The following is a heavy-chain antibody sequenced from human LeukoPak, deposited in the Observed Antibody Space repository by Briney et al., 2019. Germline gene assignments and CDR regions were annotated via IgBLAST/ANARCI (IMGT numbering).Heavy chain of an antibody. Sequence: SVKVSCKASGGTFSSYAISWVRQAPGQGLEWMGRIIPILGIANYAQKFQGRVTITADKSTSTAYMELSSLRSEDTAVYYCARAGVYCSGGSCYFDYWGQGTLVTVSS. CDR2: IIPILGIA. CDR1: GGTFSSYA. CDR3: ARAGVYCSGGSCYFDY. J-gene: IGHJ4*02. D-gene: IGHD2-15*01. V-gene: IGHV1-69*04.